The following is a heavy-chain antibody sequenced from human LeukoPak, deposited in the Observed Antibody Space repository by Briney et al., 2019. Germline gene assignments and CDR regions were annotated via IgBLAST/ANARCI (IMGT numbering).Heavy chain of an antibody. D-gene: IGHD3-16*01. CDR3: ARRGLRSPFDP. J-gene: IGHJ5*02. V-gene: IGHV4-39*01. CDR2: IYYSGST. CDR1: GGSISSSSYY. Sequence: SETQSLTCTVSGGSISSSSYYWGWIRQPPGKGLEWIGSIYYSGSTYYNPSLKSRVTISVDTSKNQFSLKLSSVTAADTAVYYCARRGLRSPFDPWGQGTLVTVSS.